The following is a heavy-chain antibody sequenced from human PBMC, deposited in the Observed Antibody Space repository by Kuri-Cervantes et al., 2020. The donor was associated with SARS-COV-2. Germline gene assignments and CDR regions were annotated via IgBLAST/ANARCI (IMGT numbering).Heavy chain of an antibody. CDR2: ISGGST. CDR1: GFTFGDYA. J-gene: IGHJ4*02. V-gene: IGHV3-38-3*01. D-gene: IGHD3-22*01. CDR3: ARDTYYYDSSGYFDY. Sequence: GGSLRLSCTASGFTFGDYAMSWVRQAPGKGLEWVSSISGGSTYYADSRKGRFTISRDNSKNTLHLQMNSLRAEDTAVYYCARDTYYYDSSGYFDYWGQGTLVTVSS.